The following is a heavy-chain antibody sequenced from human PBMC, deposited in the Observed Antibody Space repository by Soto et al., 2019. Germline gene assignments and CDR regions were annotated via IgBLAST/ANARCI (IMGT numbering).Heavy chain of an antibody. CDR3: TRDGRGLGRLSLFEY. CDR1: GFNVNSDY. J-gene: IGHJ4*02. Sequence: GGSLRLSCAASGFNVNSDYMNWVRQTPGKGLEWVASIYSGETTYYADSVRGRFTISSDKSKNTLYFQLSSLRIEDTAVYYCTRDGRGLGRLSLFEYWGQGVLVTDSS. CDR2: IYSGETT. D-gene: IGHD2-21*02. V-gene: IGHV3-53*01.